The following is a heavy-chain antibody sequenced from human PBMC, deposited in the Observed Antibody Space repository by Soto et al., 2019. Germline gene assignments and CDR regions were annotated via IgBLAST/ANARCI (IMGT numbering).Heavy chain of an antibody. Sequence: GASAKVSCTACGDSFTIYAISWVRQAPGQRLEWMGWINAGNGNTKYSQKLQGRVAFTDDTSASTAHMELSSLRSEDTAVYFCARGVENIVVVLDVYGYYGRYGRAQGTTVPVS. CDR1: GDSFTIYA. CDR3: ARGVENIVVVLDVYGYYGRYG. D-gene: IGHD2-2*01. CDR2: INAGNGNT. V-gene: IGHV1-3*01. J-gene: IGHJ6*02.